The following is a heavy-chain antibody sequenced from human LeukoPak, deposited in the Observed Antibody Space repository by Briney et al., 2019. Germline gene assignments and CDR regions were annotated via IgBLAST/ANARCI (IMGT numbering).Heavy chain of an antibody. CDR1: GYSFTSYY. CDR2: INPSGGST. CDR3: ARVIGAFGGPTTGFDI. D-gene: IGHD3-16*01. Sequence: ASVKVSCKASGYSFTSYYMHWVRQAPGQGLEWMGIINPSGGSTSYAQKFQGRVTMTTDTSTSTAYMELRSLRSDDTAVYYCARVIGAFGGPTTGFDIWGQGTMVTVSS. V-gene: IGHV1-46*01. J-gene: IGHJ3*02.